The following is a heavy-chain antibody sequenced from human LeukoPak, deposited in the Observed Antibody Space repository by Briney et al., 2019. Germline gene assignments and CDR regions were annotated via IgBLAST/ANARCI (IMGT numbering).Heavy chain of an antibody. CDR2: IKQDGSEK. CDR3: ARDPGRDGYNLLDY. CDR1: GFTFSSYW. V-gene: IGHV3-7*01. J-gene: IGHJ4*02. Sequence: GGSLRLSCAASGFTFSSYWMSWVRQAPGKGLEWVANIKQDGSEKYYVDSVKGRFTISRDNAKNSLYLQMNSLRAEDTAVYYCARDPGRDGYNLLDYWGQGTLVTVSS. D-gene: IGHD5-24*01.